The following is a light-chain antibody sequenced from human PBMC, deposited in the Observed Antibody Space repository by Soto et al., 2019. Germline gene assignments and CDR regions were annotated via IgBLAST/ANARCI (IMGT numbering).Light chain of an antibody. CDR3: QQYKNWPRT. Sequence: EIVLTQSPATLSASPGERVTLSCRASESADINLAWYQQKPGQAPRLLIYGASTRATDMPGTFSGRGSGTEFTLTISSLQSEDFAVYYCQQYKNWPRTFGQGTKGDIK. J-gene: IGKJ1*01. CDR2: GAS. V-gene: IGKV3-15*01. CDR1: ESADIN.